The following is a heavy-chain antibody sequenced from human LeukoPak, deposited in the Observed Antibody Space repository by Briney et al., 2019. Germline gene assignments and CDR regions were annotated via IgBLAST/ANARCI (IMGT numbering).Heavy chain of an antibody. V-gene: IGHV4-34*01. D-gene: IGHD1-14*01. CDR3: ARFNRRAPYYYYYYMDV. CDR2: INHSGST. Sequence: SETLSLTCAVYGGSFSGYYWSWIRQPPGKGLEWVGEINHSGSTNYNPSLKSRVTISVDTSKNQFSLKLSSVTAADTAVYYCARFNRRAPYYYYYYMDVWGKGTTVTVSS. CDR1: GGSFSGYY. J-gene: IGHJ6*03.